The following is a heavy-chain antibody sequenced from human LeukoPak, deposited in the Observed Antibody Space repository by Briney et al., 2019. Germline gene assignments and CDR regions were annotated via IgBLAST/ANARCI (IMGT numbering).Heavy chain of an antibody. Sequence: PSEALSLTCAVSGGSIRTYNWWSWVRQPPGKGLGGIGEIFYSGSINCNPSVKSRVTLSRDKSKNQFSLQLSSVTAADTAMYYCAKTHSHFPPYFDYWGQGTLVIVSS. V-gene: IGHV4-4*02. D-gene: IGHD4-11*01. CDR2: IFYSGSI. J-gene: IGHJ4*02. CDR1: GGSIRTYNW. CDR3: AKTHSHFPPYFDY.